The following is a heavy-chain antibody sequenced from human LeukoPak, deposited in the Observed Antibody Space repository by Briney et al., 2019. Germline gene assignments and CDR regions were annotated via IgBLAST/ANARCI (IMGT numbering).Heavy chain of an antibody. D-gene: IGHD4-17*01. CDR2: IYYSRST. CDR3: AREGLVTTGLDY. CDR1: GGSISSGDYY. Sequence: PSQTLSLTCTVSGGSISSGDYYWSWIRQPPGKGLEWIGYIYYSRSTYYNPSLKSRVTISVDTSKNQFSLKLSSVTAADTAVYYCAREGLVTTGLDYWGQGTLVTVSS. J-gene: IGHJ4*02. V-gene: IGHV4-30-4*01.